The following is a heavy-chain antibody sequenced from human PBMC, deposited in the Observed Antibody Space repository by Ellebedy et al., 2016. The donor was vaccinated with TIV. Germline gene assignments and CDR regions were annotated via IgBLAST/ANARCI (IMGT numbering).Heavy chain of an antibody. J-gene: IGHJ3*02. CDR2: ISYDESTK. D-gene: IGHD2-8*02. CDR1: GFTFSSYG. Sequence: PGGSLRLSCAASGFTFSSYGMHWVRQAPGKGLEWVAVISYDESTKYYVDSVKGRFTISRDTSKNTLYLQMNSLRAEDTAIYYCAKELVHAIQGFDIWGQGTMVSVSS. CDR3: AKELVHAIQGFDI. V-gene: IGHV3-30*18.